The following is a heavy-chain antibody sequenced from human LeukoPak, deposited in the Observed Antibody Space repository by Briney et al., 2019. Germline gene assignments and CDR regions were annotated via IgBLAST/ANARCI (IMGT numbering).Heavy chain of an antibody. Sequence: SETLSLTCAVYGGSFSGYYWSWIRQPPGKGLEWIGEINHSGSTNYNPSLKSRVTISVDTSKNQFSLKLSSVTAADTAVHYCAREPSYYGSGSYWNYFDYWGQGTLVTVSS. CDR1: GGSFSGYY. CDR3: AREPSYYGSGSYWNYFDY. J-gene: IGHJ4*02. CDR2: INHSGST. D-gene: IGHD3-10*01. V-gene: IGHV4-34*01.